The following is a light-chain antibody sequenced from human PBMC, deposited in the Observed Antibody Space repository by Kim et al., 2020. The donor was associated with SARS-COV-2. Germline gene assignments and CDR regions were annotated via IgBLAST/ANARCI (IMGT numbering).Light chain of an antibody. CDR3: QSADSSDTWV. V-gene: IGLV3-25*03. CDR2: KDT. CDR1: ELPKQY. J-gene: IGLJ3*02. Sequence: VAPGQTARITCSGDELPKQYAYWYQQKPGQAPVLVIYKDTERPSGIPERFSGSSSGTTVTLTISGVQAEDEADYYCQSADSSDTWVFGGGTQLTVL.